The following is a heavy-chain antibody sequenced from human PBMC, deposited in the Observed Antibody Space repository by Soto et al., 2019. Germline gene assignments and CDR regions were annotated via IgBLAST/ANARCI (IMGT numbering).Heavy chain of an antibody. D-gene: IGHD2-2*03. CDR3: ARVLSSGICWMSYVDF. Sequence: QVQLQESGPGLVESSGTLSLTCEVSSCSISSGNWWRGVRQPPVKGLEWIGEIYYTGDTNYNPSLKSRVTMTIDKSKDQFSLNLRSATAADTAVYYCARVLSSGICWMSYVDFWGQGILVSVSS. CDR1: SCSISSGNW. CDR2: IYYTGDT. V-gene: IGHV4-4*02. J-gene: IGHJ4*02.